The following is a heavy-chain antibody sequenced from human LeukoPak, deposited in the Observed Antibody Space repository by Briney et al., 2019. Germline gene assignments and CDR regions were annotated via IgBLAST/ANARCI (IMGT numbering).Heavy chain of an antibody. CDR3: ARDRGAARFDF. CDR2: ISYDGSNK. V-gene: IGHV3-30*03. Sequence: GGSLRLSCAASGFTSSSYGMHWVRQAPGKGLEWVAVISYDGSNKYYADSVKGRFTISRDNSKNTLYLQMNSLRVEDTAVYYCARDRGAARFDFWGQGAQVTVSS. D-gene: IGHD6-6*01. CDR1: GFTSSSYG. J-gene: IGHJ4*02.